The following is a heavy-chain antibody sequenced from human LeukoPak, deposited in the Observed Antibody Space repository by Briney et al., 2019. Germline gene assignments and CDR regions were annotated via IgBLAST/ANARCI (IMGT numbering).Heavy chain of an antibody. V-gene: IGHV4-39*07. Sequence: PSETLSLTCTVSGGSISSSSYYWGWIRQPPGKGLEWIGSIYYSGSTYYNPSLKSRVTISVDTSKNQFSLKLSSVTAADTAVYYCARSAEEVGAGDAFDIWGQGTMVTVSS. CDR1: GGSISSSSYY. J-gene: IGHJ3*02. D-gene: IGHD1-26*01. CDR2: IYYSGST. CDR3: ARSAEEVGAGDAFDI.